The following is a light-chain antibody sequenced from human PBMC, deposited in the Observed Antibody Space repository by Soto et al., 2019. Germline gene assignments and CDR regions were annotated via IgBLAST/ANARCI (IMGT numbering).Light chain of an antibody. CDR1: SSEVGGNNY. CDR3: SSYAASNNFYFV. V-gene: IGLV2-8*01. J-gene: IGLJ3*02. CDR2: EVT. Sequence: QSELTQPPSASGSPGQTVTISCTGTSSEVGGNNYVSWYQQYPARAPNLMIYEVTKRPSGVPDRFSASKSGNTASLTVSRVQAEDEADYYCSSYAASNNFYFVFGGGTKLTVL.